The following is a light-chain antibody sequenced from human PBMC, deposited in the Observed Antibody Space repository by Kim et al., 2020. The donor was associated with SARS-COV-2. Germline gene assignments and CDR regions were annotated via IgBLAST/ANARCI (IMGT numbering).Light chain of an antibody. CDR1: QGISNY. J-gene: IGKJ5*01. V-gene: IGKV1-27*01. Sequence: DIQMTQSPSSLSASVGDRVTITCRAIQGISNYLAWYQQKSGKVPKLLIYGASTLQSGVPSRFSGSGSGTDFTLTISSLQAEDVATYYCQKYNSAPFTFGQGTRLEIK. CDR2: GAS. CDR3: QKYNSAPFT.